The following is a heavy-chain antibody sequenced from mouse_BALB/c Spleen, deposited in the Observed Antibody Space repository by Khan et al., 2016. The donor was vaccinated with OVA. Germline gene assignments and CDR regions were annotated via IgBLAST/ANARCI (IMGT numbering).Heavy chain of an antibody. J-gene: IGHJ1*01. D-gene: IGHD4-1*02. CDR3: ARSNSYWYFDV. Sequence: QIQLVQSGPELKKPGETVKISCKASGYTFTNYGMNWVKQAPGKGLKWMGWINTYTGEPTYANDFKGRFAFSLETSASTAYFQINNLKNEDTATYCCARSNSYWYFDVWGAGTTVTVSS. V-gene: IGHV9-3-1*01. CDR1: GYTFTNYG. CDR2: INTYTGEP.